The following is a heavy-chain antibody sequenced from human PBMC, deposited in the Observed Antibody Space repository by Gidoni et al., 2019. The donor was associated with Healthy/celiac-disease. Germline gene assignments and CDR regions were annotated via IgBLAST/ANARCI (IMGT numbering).Heavy chain of an antibody. V-gene: IGHV5-10-1*01. CDR2: IDPSDSYT. Sequence: EVQLVQSGAEVKKPGESLRISCKGSGYSFTSYWISWVRQMPGKGLEWMGRIDPSDSYTNYSPSFQGHVTISADKSISTAYLQWSSLKASDTAMYYCARPRSRGYDILTAHEEFDYWGQGTLVTVSS. D-gene: IGHD3-9*01. CDR3: ARPRSRGYDILTAHEEFDY. CDR1: GYSFTSYW. J-gene: IGHJ4*02.